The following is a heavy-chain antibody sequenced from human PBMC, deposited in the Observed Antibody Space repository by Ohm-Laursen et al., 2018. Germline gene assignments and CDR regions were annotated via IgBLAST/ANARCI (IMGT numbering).Heavy chain of an antibody. CDR3: ARGENYYYDSSGYFDY. D-gene: IGHD3-22*01. CDR1: GFTFSSYG. Sequence: SLRLSCAASGFTFSSYGMHWVRQAPGKGLEWVAVVSYDGSNKYYADSVKGRFTISRDNSKNTLYLQMNSLRAEDTAVYYCARGENYYYDSSGYFDYWGQGTLVTVSS. J-gene: IGHJ4*02. V-gene: IGHV3-30*03. CDR2: VSYDGSNK.